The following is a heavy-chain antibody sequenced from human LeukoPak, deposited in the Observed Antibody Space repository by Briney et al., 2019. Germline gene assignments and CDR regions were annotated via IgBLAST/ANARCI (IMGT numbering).Heavy chain of an antibody. CDR2: IIPIFGTA. V-gene: IGHV1-69*13. Sequence: ASVKVSCKASGGTFSSYAISWVRQAPGQGLEWMGGIIPIFGTANYAQKFQGRVTITADESTSTAYMELSSLRSEDTAVYYCARRGVVPAAMGDYYCMDVWGKGTTVTVSS. J-gene: IGHJ6*03. D-gene: IGHD2-2*01. CDR1: GGTFSSYA. CDR3: ARRGVVPAAMGDYYCMDV.